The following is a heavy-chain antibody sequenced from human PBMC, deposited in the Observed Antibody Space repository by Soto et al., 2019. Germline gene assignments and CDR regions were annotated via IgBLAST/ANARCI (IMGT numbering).Heavy chain of an antibody. V-gene: IGHV3-7*04. J-gene: IGHJ4*02. CDR3: VRARRQWRL. D-gene: IGHD6-19*01. Sequence: EVQLVQSGGGLVQPGESLRLSCVVSGFTFEAFYMSWVRQAPGKGLEWVSNIKQDGSETDYVDSVKGRFTISRVNAKSSLYLQMNSLRVEDTAVYYCVRARRQWRLWGQGTLVSVSS. CDR1: GFTFEAFY. CDR2: IKQDGSET.